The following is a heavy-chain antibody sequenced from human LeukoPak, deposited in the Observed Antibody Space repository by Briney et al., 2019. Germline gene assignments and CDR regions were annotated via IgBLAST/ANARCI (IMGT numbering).Heavy chain of an antibody. V-gene: IGHV4-34*01. D-gene: IGHD2-8*02. CDR2: INHSGST. Sequence: PSETLSLTCAVYGGSFSGYYWSWIRQPPGKGLEWIGEINHSGSTNYNPSLKSRVTISVDTSKNQFSLKLSSVTDADTAVYYCARHAFWSGWFDPWGQGTLVTVSS. CDR1: GGSFSGYY. CDR3: ARHAFWSGWFDP. J-gene: IGHJ5*02.